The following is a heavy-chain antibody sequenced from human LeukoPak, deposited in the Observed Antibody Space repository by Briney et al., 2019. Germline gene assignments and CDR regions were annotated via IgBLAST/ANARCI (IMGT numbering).Heavy chain of an antibody. CDR2: ISSSSSYI. J-gene: IGHJ5*02. CDR1: GFTFSSYS. V-gene: IGHV3-21*04. D-gene: IGHD6-19*01. CDR3: AKDKAQGYSSGWYGFVSHWFDP. Sequence: PGRSLRLSCAASGFTFSSYSMNWVRQAPGKGLEWVSSISSSSSYIYYADSVKGRFTISRDNAKNSLYLQMNSLRAEDTAVYYCAKDKAQGYSSGWYGFVSHWFDPWGQGTLVTVSS.